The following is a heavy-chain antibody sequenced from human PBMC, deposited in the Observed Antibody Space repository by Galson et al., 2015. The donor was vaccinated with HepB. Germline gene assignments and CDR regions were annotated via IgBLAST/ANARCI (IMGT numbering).Heavy chain of an antibody. V-gene: IGHV3-30*18. Sequence: SLRLSCAASGFTFSSYGMHWVRQAPGKGLEWVAVISYDGSNKYYADSVKGRFTISRDNSKNTLYLQMNSLRAEDTAVYYCAKGFKGRSISGPAWFDPWGQGTLVTVSS. CDR1: GFTFSSYG. D-gene: IGHD2-2*01. CDR3: AKGFKGRSISGPAWFDP. J-gene: IGHJ5*02. CDR2: ISYDGSNK.